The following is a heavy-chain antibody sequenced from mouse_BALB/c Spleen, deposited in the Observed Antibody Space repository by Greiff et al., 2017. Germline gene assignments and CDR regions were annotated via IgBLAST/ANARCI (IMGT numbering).Heavy chain of an antibody. V-gene: IGHV5-6-5*01. Sequence: EVQLVESGGGLVQPGGSLKLSCAASGFTFSSYGMSWVRQTPDKRLEWVASISSGGSTYYPDSVKGRFTISRDNARNILYLQMSSLRSEDTAMYYCAREDRYEYYYAMDYWGQGTSVTVSS. CDR3: AREDRYEYYYAMDY. CDR2: ISSGGST. D-gene: IGHD2-14*01. CDR1: GFTFSSYG. J-gene: IGHJ4*01.